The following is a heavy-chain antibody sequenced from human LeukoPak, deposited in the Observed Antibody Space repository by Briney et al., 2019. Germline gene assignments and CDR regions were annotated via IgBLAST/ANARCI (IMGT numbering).Heavy chain of an antibody. CDR1: GFTFSNYA. V-gene: IGHV3-23*01. CDR3: SRDPNGDYVGAFDFQR. CDR2: IRGSGRGT. D-gene: IGHD4-17*01. Sequence: PGGSLRLSCAVSGFTFSNYAMTWVRLAPGRGLEWVLSIRGSGRGTDYAGSVRGRFTISRDNSKNTLYLQMNSLRAEDTAVYYCSRDPNGDYVGAFDFQRWGQGTLVTVSS. J-gene: IGHJ1*01.